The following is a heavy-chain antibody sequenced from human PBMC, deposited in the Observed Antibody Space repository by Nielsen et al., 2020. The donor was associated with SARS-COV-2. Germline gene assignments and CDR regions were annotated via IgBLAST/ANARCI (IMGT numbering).Heavy chain of an antibody. CDR1: GFTFSGSA. J-gene: IGHJ4*02. CDR3: ARENPLGSGWYEFWFDY. CDR2: IRSYANEYAT. Sequence: GESLKISCVASGFTFSGSAMHWVRQASGKGLEWLGRIRSYANEYATAYAASVKGRFTISRDDSKNTLYLQMNSLRAEDTAVYYCARENPLGSGWYEFWFDYWGQGTLVTVSS. D-gene: IGHD6-19*01. V-gene: IGHV3-73*01.